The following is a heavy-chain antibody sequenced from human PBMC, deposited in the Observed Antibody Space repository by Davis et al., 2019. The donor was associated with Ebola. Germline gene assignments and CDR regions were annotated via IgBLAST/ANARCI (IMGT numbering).Heavy chain of an antibody. CDR1: GFTFYRYE. Sequence: GGSLRLSCAASGFTFYRYEMNWVRQAPGKGLEWVSSISSSSSYIYYADSVKGRFTISRDNAKNSLYLQMNSLRAEDTAVYYCARDEGCSSTSCFIYYYYGMDVWGQGTTVTVSS. CDR3: ARDEGCSSTSCFIYYYYGMDV. J-gene: IGHJ6*02. D-gene: IGHD2-2*01. V-gene: IGHV3-21*01. CDR2: ISSSSSYI.